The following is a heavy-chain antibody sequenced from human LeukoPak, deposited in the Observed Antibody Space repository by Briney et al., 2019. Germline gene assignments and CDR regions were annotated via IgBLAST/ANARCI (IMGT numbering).Heavy chain of an antibody. Sequence: TGGSLRLSCAASGFTFTSYAMSWVRQAPGKGLEWVANIKQDGSEKYYVDSVKGRFTISRDNAKNSLYLQMNSLRAEDTAVYYCARDPHYYGSGSYLVGDYWGQGTLVTVSS. CDR2: IKQDGSEK. D-gene: IGHD3-10*01. V-gene: IGHV3-7*01. J-gene: IGHJ4*02. CDR3: ARDPHYYGSGSYLVGDY. CDR1: GFTFTSYA.